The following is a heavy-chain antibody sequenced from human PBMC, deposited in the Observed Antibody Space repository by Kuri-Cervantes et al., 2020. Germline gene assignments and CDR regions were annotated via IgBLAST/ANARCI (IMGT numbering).Heavy chain of an antibody. CDR1: GFTFSGYS. J-gene: IGHJ4*02. V-gene: IGHV3-48*02. D-gene: IGHD3-10*01. Sequence: LTCAASGFTFSGYSMNWVRQAPGKGLEWLSYISSDSSTIYYADSVKGRFTISRDNAMNSLYLQMNSLRDEDTAVYYCARFGSGSYFEPLDYWGQGTLVTVSS. CDR3: ARFGSGSYFEPLDY. CDR2: ISSDSSTI.